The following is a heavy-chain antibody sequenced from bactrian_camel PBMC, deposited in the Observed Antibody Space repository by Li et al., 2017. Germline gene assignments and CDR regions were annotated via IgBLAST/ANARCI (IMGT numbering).Heavy chain of an antibody. V-gene: IGHV3S40*01. CDR2: IYTGGGST. D-gene: IGHD3*01. J-gene: IGHJ4*01. CDR1: KYTYRSNC. CDR3: ASRLGACPAEGLSTNQVAN. Sequence: VQLVESGGGSVQAGGSLRLSCTASKYTYRSNCMGWFRQAPGKEREGVAAIYTGGGSTYYAASLRGRFTISQDNAKNTVYLQMDSLKPEDTAMYYCASRLGACPAEGLSTNQVANWGQGTQVTVS.